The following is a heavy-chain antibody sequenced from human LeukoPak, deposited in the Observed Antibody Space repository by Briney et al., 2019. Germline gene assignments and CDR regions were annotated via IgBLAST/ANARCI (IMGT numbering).Heavy chain of an antibody. CDR1: GFTFNYYA. D-gene: IGHD6-6*01. CDR3: AREDARQPPRRSEF. J-gene: IGHJ4*02. V-gene: IGHV3-23*01. CDR2: ISGGGETI. Sequence: GGSLRLSCAASGFTFNYYAMTWVRQFPGKGLEWISSISGGGETIYYRSSLKGRFTVSRDNSKKTLFLHMNSLKAEDTAVYFCAREDARQPPRRSEFWGQGTLVTVSS.